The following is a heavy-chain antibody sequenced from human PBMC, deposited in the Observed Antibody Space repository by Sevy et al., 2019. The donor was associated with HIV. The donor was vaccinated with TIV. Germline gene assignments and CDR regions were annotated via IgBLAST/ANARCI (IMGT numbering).Heavy chain of an antibody. CDR2: IIPIFGTA. CDR1: GGTFSSYA. J-gene: IGHJ6*02. CDR3: ARVERGYCSSTSCYTDYYYYGMDV. D-gene: IGHD2-2*02. Sequence: ASVKVSCKASGGTFSSYAISWVRQAPGQGLEWMGGIIPIFGTANYAQTFQGRVTITADESTSTAYMELSSLRSEDTAVYYCARVERGYCSSTSCYTDYYYYGMDVWGQGTTVTVSS. V-gene: IGHV1-69*13.